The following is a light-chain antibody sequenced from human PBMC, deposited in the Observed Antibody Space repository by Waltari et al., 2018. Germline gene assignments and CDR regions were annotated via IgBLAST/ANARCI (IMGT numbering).Light chain of an antibody. Sequence: SSELTQDPAVSVASGQTVRITCQGDSLRRYYASWYQQRPGQAPRLVLYGQDNRPSGIPDRFSGATCGDTASLTITGAQAEDEADYYCHSRDTISTRVFGGGTRLTV. CDR1: SLRRYY. CDR2: GQD. J-gene: IGLJ3*02. V-gene: IGLV3-19*01. CDR3: HSRDTISTRV.